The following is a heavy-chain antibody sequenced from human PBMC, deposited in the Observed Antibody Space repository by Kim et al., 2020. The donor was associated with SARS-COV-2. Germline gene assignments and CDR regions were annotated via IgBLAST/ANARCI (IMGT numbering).Heavy chain of an antibody. Sequence: GGSLRLYCAASGFTFSSYAMSWVRQAPGKGLEWVSAISGSGGSTYYADSVKGRFTISRDNSKNTLYLQMNSLRAEDTAVYYCAKSIGNVLLWFGELYYYGMDVWGQGTTVTVSS. D-gene: IGHD3-10*01. J-gene: IGHJ6*02. CDR3: AKSIGNVLLWFGELYYYGMDV. V-gene: IGHV3-23*01. CDR1: GFTFSSYA. CDR2: ISGSGGST.